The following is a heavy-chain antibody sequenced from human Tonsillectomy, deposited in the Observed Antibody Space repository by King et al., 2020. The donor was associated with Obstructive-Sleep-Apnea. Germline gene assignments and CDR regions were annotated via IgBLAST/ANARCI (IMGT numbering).Heavy chain of an antibody. V-gene: IGHV3-30*02. CDR1: GFTFSSYG. CDR3: AKDLKIFGKDHANAFDV. D-gene: IGHD3-3*01. CDR2: ILYDGSND. Sequence: QVQLVESGGGVVQPGRSLRLSCAASGFTFSSYGMHWVRQAPGKGLEWVAFILYDGSNDYYADSVKGRFTISRDNSKNTLHLQMNSLRAEDTAVYYCAKDLKIFGKDHANAFDVWGQGTMVSVSS. J-gene: IGHJ3*01.